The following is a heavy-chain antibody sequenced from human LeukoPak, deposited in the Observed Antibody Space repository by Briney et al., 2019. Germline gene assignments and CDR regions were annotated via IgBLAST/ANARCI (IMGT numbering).Heavy chain of an antibody. CDR3: ARGREESLVSSLIY. V-gene: IGHV1-2*02. CDR1: GHTFTGFY. Sequence: ASVNVSCKASGHTFTGFYMHWVRQAPGQGLEWMGWINPNIGCTIYAQKFQGRLTMSRDTSTHTAYMEVSRLRSEHPSVYYCARGREESLVSSLIYWGQGTLVTVSS. J-gene: IGHJ4*02. CDR2: INPNIGCT. D-gene: IGHD6-19*01.